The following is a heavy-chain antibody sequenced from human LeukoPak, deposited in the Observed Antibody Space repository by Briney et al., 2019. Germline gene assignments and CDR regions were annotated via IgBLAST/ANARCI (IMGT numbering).Heavy chain of an antibody. CDR3: VRPGGTDFDFWSGYYK. V-gene: IGHV3-21*06. D-gene: IGHD3-3*01. CDR1: GFTFSAYT. J-gene: IGHJ4*02. Sequence: GGSLRLSCEASGFTFSAYTMSWVRLAPGKGLEWVSAVSSRGAYTYYADSLKGRFTISRDNAKNSLSLLMSSLRAEDTAVYYCVRPGGTDFDFWSGYYKWGQGTPVTVSS. CDR2: VSSRGAYT.